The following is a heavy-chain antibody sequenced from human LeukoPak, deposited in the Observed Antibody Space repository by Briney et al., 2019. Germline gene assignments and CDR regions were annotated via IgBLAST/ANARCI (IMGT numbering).Heavy chain of an antibody. V-gene: IGHV4-34*01. CDR2: INHSGST. J-gene: IGHJ6*03. CDR3: AGGSGRGGYYYYMDV. Sequence: PSETLSLTCAVYGGSFSGYYWSWIRQPPGKGLEWIGEINHSGSTNYNPSLKSRVTISVDTSKNQFSLKLSSVTAADTAVYYCAGGSGRGGYYYYMDVWGKGTTVTISS. CDR1: GGSFSGYY. D-gene: IGHD3-10*01.